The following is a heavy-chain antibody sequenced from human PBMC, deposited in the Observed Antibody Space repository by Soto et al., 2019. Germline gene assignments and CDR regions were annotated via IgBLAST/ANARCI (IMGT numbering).Heavy chain of an antibody. D-gene: IGHD3-22*01. V-gene: IGHV4-31*03. CDR3: ATVKGTDYYDSSGYYGWFDP. Sequence: SETLSLTCTVSGGSISSGGCYWSWIRQHPGKGLEWIGYIYYSGSTYYNPSLKSRVTISVDTSKNQFSLKLSSVTAADTAVYYCATVKGTDYYDSSGYYGWFDPWGQGTLVTVSS. J-gene: IGHJ5*02. CDR2: IYYSGST. CDR1: GGSISSGGCY.